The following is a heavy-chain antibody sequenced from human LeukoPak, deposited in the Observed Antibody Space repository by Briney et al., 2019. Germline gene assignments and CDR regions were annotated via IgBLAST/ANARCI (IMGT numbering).Heavy chain of an antibody. CDR1: GLTFDDYA. CDR3: VRDYGDSGFDY. V-gene: IGHV3-9*01. D-gene: IGHD4-17*01. CDR2: ISWNSGSI. Sequence: PGRSLRLSCAASGLTFDDYAMHWVRQAPGKGLEWVSGISWNSGSIGYADSVKGRFTISRDNAKNSLYLQMNSLRAEDTALYYCVRDYGDSGFDYWGQGTLVTVSS. J-gene: IGHJ4*02.